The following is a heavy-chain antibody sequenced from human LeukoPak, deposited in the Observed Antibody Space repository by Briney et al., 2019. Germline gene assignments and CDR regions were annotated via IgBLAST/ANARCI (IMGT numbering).Heavy chain of an antibody. CDR3: AISRGRWEILDY. Sequence: HPGGSLRLSCAASGLTFSSNGMHWVRQAPGKGLEWVAFIRYDESNKYYADSVKGRFTISRDNSKNTVYLRMNSLRAEDTAVYYCAISRGRWEILDYWGQGTLVTVSS. CDR1: GLTFSSNG. J-gene: IGHJ4*02. D-gene: IGHD3-10*01. V-gene: IGHV3-30*02. CDR2: IRYDESNK.